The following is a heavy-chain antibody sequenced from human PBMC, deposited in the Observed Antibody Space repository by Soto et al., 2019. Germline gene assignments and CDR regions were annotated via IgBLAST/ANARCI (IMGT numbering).Heavy chain of an antibody. D-gene: IGHD3-22*01. CDR2: IIPIFGTA. Sequence: QVQLVQSGAEVKKPGSSVKVSCKASGGTFSSYAISWVRQAPGQGLEWMGGIIPIFGTANYAQKFQGRVTITADESTSTAYLELSSLRSEDTAVYYCARTPTPLVIAGCWFDPWGQGTLVTVSS. J-gene: IGHJ5*02. CDR3: ARTPTPLVIAGCWFDP. CDR1: GGTFSSYA. V-gene: IGHV1-69*01.